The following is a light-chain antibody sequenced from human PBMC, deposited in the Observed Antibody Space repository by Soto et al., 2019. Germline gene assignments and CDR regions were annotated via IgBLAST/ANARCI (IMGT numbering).Light chain of an antibody. CDR1: SSDVGGYNY. Sequence: QSVLTQPPSASGSPGQPVAISCTGTSSDVGGYNYVSRYQQHPGKAPKLMIYEVNKRPSGVPDRFSGSKSGNTASLTVSGLQAEDEADYYCSSYAGSSNVFGTGTKVTAL. CDR3: SSYAGSSNV. CDR2: EVN. V-gene: IGLV2-8*01. J-gene: IGLJ1*01.